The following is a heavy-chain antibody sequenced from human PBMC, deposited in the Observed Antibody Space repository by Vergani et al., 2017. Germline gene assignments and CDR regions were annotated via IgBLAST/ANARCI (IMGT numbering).Heavy chain of an antibody. CDR2: IFPDDSDT. J-gene: IGHJ4*02. CDR1: GYRFSSSW. D-gene: IGHD5-24*01. V-gene: IGHV5-51*01. CDR3: ASRRTLQREFDI. Sequence: EGQLVQSGAEVKKPGESLKISCKGFGYRFSSSWIGWVRQMPGKGLEWMGIIFPDDSDTRYSPSFQGQVTISADKSITTVYLQWSSLQASDPAMYYCASRRTLQREFDIWGQGTLVTVSS.